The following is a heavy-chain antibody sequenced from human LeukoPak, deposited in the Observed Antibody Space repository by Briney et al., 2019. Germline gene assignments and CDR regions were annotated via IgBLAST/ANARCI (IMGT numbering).Heavy chain of an antibody. V-gene: IGHV4-34*01. CDR3: ARVAYRYSINDWSRTGLGAYATKYYYYMDV. CDR2: INHNGGT. CDR1: GGSFSDYS. D-gene: IGHD3-9*01. Sequence: SETLSLTCAVYGGSFSDYSWTWIRQAPGEGLEWIGEINHNGGTNHNPSLVSRVIMSVDTSKNQFSLKLSSVTAADTAVYYCARVAYRYSINDWSRTGLGAYATKYYYYMDVWGKGTTVTVSS. J-gene: IGHJ6*03.